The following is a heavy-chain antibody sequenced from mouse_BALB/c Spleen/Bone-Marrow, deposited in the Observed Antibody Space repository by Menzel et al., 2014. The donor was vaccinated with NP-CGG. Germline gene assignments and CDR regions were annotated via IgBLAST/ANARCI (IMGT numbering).Heavy chain of an antibody. CDR1: GFNIKDYY. CDR2: IDPENGNT. V-gene: IGHV14-1*02. CDR3: TRWVYYGSSYFDY. D-gene: IGHD1-1*01. Sequence: VQLQQSGAEFVRPGALVKLSCNASGFNIKDYYMHWVKQRPEQGLEWIGWIDPENGNTIYDPKFPGKASITADTSSNTAYLQLSSLTSEDTAVYYCTRWVYYGSSYFDYWGQGTTLTASS. J-gene: IGHJ2*01.